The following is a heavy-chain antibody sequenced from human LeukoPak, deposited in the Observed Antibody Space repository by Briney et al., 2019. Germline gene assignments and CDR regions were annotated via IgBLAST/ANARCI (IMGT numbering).Heavy chain of an antibody. CDR3: AKTLEGQTTVLTSDRRDDI. Sequence: PGGSLRLSCAASGFTFSSYAMSWVRQAPGKGLEWVSVISGSGGSTYYADSVKGRFTISRDNSKNTLYLQMNSLRAEDTAVYYCAKTLEGQTTVLTSDRRDDIWGQGTMVTVSS. J-gene: IGHJ3*02. CDR2: ISGSGGST. D-gene: IGHD4-23*01. CDR1: GFTFSSYA. V-gene: IGHV3-23*01.